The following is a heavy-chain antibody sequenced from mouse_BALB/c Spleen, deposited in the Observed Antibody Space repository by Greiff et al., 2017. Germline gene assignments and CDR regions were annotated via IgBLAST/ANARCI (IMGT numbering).Heavy chain of an antibody. V-gene: IGHV1-9*01. CDR1: GYTFSSYW. D-gene: IGHD2-3*01. Sequence: QVQLQQSGAELMKPGASVKISCKATGYTFSSYWIEWVKQRPGHGLEWIGEILPGSGSTNYNEKFKGKATFTADTSSNTAYMQLSSLTSEDSAVYYCARCDGYWYFDVWGEGTTVTVSS. J-gene: IGHJ1*01. CDR2: ILPGSGST. CDR3: ARCDGYWYFDV.